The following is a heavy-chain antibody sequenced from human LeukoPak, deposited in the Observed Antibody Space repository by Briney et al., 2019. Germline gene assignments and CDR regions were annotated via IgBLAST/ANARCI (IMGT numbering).Heavy chain of an antibody. D-gene: IGHD6-13*01. CDR1: GYTFSIYG. CDR2: INPSGGST. Sequence: ASVKVSCKASGYTFSIYGISWVRQAPRQGLEWMGIINPSGGSTTYTQKFQGRVTMTGDTSTSTVYMKLSGLRSEDTAVYYCARGGSSWYTSLPFDYWGQGTLVTVSS. CDR3: ARGGSSWYTSLPFDY. V-gene: IGHV1-46*01. J-gene: IGHJ4*02.